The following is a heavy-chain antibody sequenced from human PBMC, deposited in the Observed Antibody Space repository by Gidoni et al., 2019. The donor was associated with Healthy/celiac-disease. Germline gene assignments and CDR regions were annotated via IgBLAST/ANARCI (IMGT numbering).Heavy chain of an antibody. J-gene: IGHJ4*02. CDR2: IIPNLGIA. Sequence: QLGQSGADVKKPGSSGKVSCTACGGTCRSYALSWVRQAPGHGLEWMGRIIPNLGIANYAQKFQGRVTMTADKSTSTAYMELSSLRSEDTAMYYCARDRALSGRYKVDWGQGTLVTVSS. V-gene: IGHV1-69*10. D-gene: IGHD1-26*01. CDR3: ARDRALSGRYKVD. CDR1: GGTCRSYA.